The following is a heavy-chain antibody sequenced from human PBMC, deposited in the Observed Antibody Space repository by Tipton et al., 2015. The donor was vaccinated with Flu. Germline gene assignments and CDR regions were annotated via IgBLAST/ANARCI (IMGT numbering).Heavy chain of an antibody. V-gene: IGHV3-7*01. CDR3: ARGNPPNSPIDY. CDR2: MNQDGSKI. J-gene: IGHJ4*02. Sequence: SLRLSCEASGFTFSDYWMTWVRQAPGKGLEWVANMNQDGSKIYYVDSVKGRFTISRDNAKSTLHLQMNSLRVDDTAVYYCARGNPPNSPIDYWGQGSLVTVSS. CDR1: GFTFSDYW. D-gene: IGHD2/OR15-2a*01.